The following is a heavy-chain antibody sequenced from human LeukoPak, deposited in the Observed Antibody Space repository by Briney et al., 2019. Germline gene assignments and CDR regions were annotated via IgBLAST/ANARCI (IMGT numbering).Heavy chain of an antibody. V-gene: IGHV1-69*13. D-gene: IGHD1-26*01. CDR3: ARSPPSATYYYYYYMDV. CDR2: IIPIFGTA. CDR1: GGTFSSYA. Sequence: SVKVSCKASGGTFSSYAISWVRQAPGQGLEWMGGIIPIFGTANYAQKFQGRVTITADESTSTAYMELSSLRSEDTAVYYCARSPPSATYYYYYYMDVWGKGTTVTISS. J-gene: IGHJ6*03.